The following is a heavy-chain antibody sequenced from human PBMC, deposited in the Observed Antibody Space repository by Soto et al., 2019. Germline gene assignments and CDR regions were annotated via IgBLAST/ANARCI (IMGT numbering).Heavy chain of an antibody. CDR3: ARDISAGHSSSWYXFEY. CDR2: ISWNSGSI. V-gene: IGHV3-9*01. Sequence: GGSLRLSCAASGFTFDDYAMHWVRQGPGKGLEWVSGISWNSGSIGYADSVKGRFTISRDNAKNSLYLQLNSLRAEDTALYYCARDISAGHSSSWYXFEYWAQRTPVTVSS. D-gene: IGHD6-13*01. J-gene: IGHJ4*02. CDR1: GFTFDDYA.